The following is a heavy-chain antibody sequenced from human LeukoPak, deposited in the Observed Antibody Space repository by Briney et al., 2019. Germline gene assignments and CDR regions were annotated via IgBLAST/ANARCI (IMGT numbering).Heavy chain of an antibody. J-gene: IGHJ3*02. CDR1: GGTFSSYA. D-gene: IGHD3-3*01. CDR2: IIPIFGTA. Sequence: GASVKVSCKASGGTFSSYAISWVRQAPGQGLEWMGGIIPIFGTANYAQKFQGRVTITTDESTSTAYMELSSLRSEDTAVYYCAIVRAIGVAKGAFDIWGQGTMVTVSS. CDR3: AIVRAIGVAKGAFDI. V-gene: IGHV1-69*05.